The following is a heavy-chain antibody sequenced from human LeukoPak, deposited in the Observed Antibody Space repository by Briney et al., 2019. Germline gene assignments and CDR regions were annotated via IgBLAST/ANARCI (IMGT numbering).Heavy chain of an antibody. Sequence: SETVSLTCAGYGGSFSGYYWSWIRQPPGKGLEWIGEINHSGSTNYNPSLKSRVTISVDTSKNQFSLKLSSVTAADTAVYYCAREASSSAAAQRRNWFDPWGQGTLVTVSS. CDR2: INHSGST. D-gene: IGHD6-13*01. J-gene: IGHJ5*02. CDR1: GGSFSGYY. CDR3: AREASSSAAAQRRNWFDP. V-gene: IGHV4-34*01.